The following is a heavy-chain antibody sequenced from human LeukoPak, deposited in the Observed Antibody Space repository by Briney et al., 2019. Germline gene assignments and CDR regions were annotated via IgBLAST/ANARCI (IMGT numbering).Heavy chain of an antibody. J-gene: IGHJ4*02. CDR2: IYWDDDK. V-gene: IGHV2-5*02. D-gene: IGHD4-17*01. CDR3: ARAYGDYALLDY. Sequence: SGPTLVNPTQTLMLTCSFSGFSLSTCGVGVGGIRQPPGKALEWLALIYWDDDKRYSPSLKSRLTITKDTSKNQVVLTMTNMDPVDTATYYCARAYGDYALLDYWGQGTLVTVSS. CDR1: GFSLSTCGVG.